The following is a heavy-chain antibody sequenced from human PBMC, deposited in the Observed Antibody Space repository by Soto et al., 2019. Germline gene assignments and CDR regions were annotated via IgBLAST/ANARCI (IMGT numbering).Heavy chain of an antibody. CDR2: IGPASGDT. CDR3: GRGRSGQLVVFY. V-gene: IGHV1-2*02. D-gene: IGHD3-10*01. J-gene: IGHJ4*02. Sequence: ASVKVSCKASGYTFTGHYIHWVRRAPGQGPEWMGEIGPASGDTRYAQKFQGRVTMTRDTSITTVYMELNNLSPDDTAVYYCGRGRSGQLVVFYWGQGTPVTVSS. CDR1: GYTFTGHY.